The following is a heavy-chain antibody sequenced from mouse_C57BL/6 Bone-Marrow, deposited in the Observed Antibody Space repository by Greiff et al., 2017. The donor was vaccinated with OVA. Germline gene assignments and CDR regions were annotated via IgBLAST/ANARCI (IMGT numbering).Heavy chain of an antibody. D-gene: IGHD1-1*01. CDR2: INYDGSST. CDR3: ARGGIYYYGSSSLDY. Sequence: EVMLVESEGGLVQPGSSMKLSCTASGFTFSDYYMAWVRQVPEKGLEWVANINYDGSSTYYLDSLKSRFIISRDNAKNILYLQMSSLKSDDTATYYCARGGIYYYGSSSLDYWGQGTTLTVSS. J-gene: IGHJ2*01. CDR1: GFTFSDYY. V-gene: IGHV5-16*01.